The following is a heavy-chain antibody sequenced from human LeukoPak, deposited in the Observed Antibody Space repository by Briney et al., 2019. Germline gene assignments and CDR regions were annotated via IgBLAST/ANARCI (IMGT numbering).Heavy chain of an antibody. Sequence: SQTLSLTCTVSGGSISSGGYYWSWIRQHPGKGLEWIGYIYYSGSTYYNPSLKSRVTISVDTSKNQFSLKLSSVTAADTAVYYCARQITVVVPAAMRGRYFDYWGQGTLVTVSS. CDR2: IYYSGST. J-gene: IGHJ4*02. V-gene: IGHV4-31*03. CDR3: ARQITVVVPAAMRGRYFDY. D-gene: IGHD2-2*01. CDR1: GGSISSGGYY.